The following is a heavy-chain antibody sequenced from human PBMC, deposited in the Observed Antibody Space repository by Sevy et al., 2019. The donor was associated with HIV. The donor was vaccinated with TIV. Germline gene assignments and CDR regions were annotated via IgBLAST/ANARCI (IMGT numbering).Heavy chain of an antibody. J-gene: IGHJ4*02. CDR1: GVSVSPYY. V-gene: IGHV4-59*02. CDR3: ARAATRMTTVTHFDY. CDR2: IYHTGNT. D-gene: IGHD4-17*01. Sequence: SETLSLTCTVSGVSVSPYYWAWIRQPPGKGLEWIGYIYHTGNTYYNPSLKSRVTISVDRSNNQFSLKLNSVTAADTAVYYCARAATRMTTVTHFDYWGQGTLVTVSS.